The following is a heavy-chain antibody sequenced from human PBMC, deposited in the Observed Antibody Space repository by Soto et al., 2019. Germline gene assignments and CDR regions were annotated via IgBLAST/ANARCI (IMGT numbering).Heavy chain of an antibody. CDR3: ARDIRRPASYFDY. J-gene: IGHJ4*02. Sequence: SETLSLTCTVSGGSISSGGYYWSWIRQHPGKGLEWIGYIYYSVSTYYNPSLKSRVTISVDTSKNQFSLKLSSVTAADTAVYYCARDIRRPASYFDYWGQGTLVTVSS. D-gene: IGHD6-25*01. CDR2: IYYSVST. V-gene: IGHV4-31*03. CDR1: GGSISSGGYY.